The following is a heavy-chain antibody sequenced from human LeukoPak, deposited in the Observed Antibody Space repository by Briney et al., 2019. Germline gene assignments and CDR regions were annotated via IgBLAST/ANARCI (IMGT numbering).Heavy chain of an antibody. V-gene: IGHV3-20*04. CDR1: GFAFDEHG. CDR3: ARAPLTSPFYFDY. J-gene: IGHJ4*02. CDR2: INWSGGST. D-gene: IGHD2-2*01. Sequence: TGGSLRLSCTASGFAFDEHGMSWVRQVPGKGLEWVSGINWSGGSTGYADPLRGRFTISRDNAKNSLYLQMDSLRAEDTALYYCARAPLTSPFYFDYWGQGTLVTVSS.